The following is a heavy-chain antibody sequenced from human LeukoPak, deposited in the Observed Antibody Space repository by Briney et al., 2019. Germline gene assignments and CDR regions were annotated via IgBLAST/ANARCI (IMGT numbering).Heavy chain of an antibody. CDR1: GFTFSGSA. CDR2: IRSKASSYAT. J-gene: IGHJ4*02. D-gene: IGHD3-10*01. V-gene: IGHV3-73*01. Sequence: PGGSLRLSCAASGFTFSGSAMHWVRQASGKGLEGVGRIRSKASSYATAYAASVKGRFTISRDDSKNTAYLQMNSLKTEDTAVYYCTRHNRYSGVFDYWGQGTLVTVSS. CDR3: TRHNRYSGVFDY.